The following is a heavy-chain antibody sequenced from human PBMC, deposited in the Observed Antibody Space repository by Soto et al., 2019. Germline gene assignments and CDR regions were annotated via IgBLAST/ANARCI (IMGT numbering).Heavy chain of an antibody. CDR1: GFTFRSFT. J-gene: IGHJ5*02. V-gene: IGHV3-21*01. Sequence: GGSLRLSCAASGFTFRSFTMNWVRQAPGKGLEWVSTISSNSAYIYYTDALRGRFTISRDNAKNSLHLQRNSLRAEDTAVYYCTRDASRDSSARGWFDPWGPGTLVTVSS. D-gene: IGHD6-13*01. CDR2: ISSNSAYI. CDR3: TRDASRDSSARGWFDP.